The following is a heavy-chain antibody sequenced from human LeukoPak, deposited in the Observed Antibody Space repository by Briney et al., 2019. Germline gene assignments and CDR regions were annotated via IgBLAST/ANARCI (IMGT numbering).Heavy chain of an antibody. CDR3: ARGRIGYCSSTSCPKGDSGRPWGY. V-gene: IGHV6-1*01. CDR2: TYYRAKWYN. D-gene: IGHD2-2*01. Sequence: SQTLSLTCAISGDSVSSNSAAWNWIRQSPSRGLEWLGRTYYRAKWYNDYAVSVKSRISFNPDTSKNQFSLKLSSVTAADTAVYYCARGRIGYCSSTSCPKGDSGRPWGYWGQGTLVTVSS. CDR1: GDSVSSNSAA. J-gene: IGHJ4*02.